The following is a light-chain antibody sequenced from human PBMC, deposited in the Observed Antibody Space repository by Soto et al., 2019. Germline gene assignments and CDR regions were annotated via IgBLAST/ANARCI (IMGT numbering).Light chain of an antibody. J-gene: IGLJ1*01. CDR2: EVN. CDR1: SSDVGGYNY. CDR3: SSYAGSSNV. Sequence: QSVLTQPPSASGSPGQSVAISCTGTSSDVGGYNYVSWDQQHPGKAPKLMIYEVNKRPSGVPDRFSGSKSGNTASLTVSGLQAEDEADYYCSSYAGSSNVFGTGTKGPVL. V-gene: IGLV2-8*01.